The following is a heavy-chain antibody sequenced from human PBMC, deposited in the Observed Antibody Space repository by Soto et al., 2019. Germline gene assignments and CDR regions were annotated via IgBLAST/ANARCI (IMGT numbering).Heavy chain of an antibody. V-gene: IGHV4-59*01. Sequence: SETLSLTCTVSGDSISTFYWGWMRQSPGKELEWIGYVYYTGSTNYNPSLKSRVTISVDRSKNQFSLKLTSANAADTAVYYCARGRTVRNYADDSSDYFYFFDHWGQGTQVTVSS. CDR1: GDSISTFY. CDR3: ARGRTVRNYADDSSDYFYFFDH. CDR2: VYYTGST. J-gene: IGHJ4*02. D-gene: IGHD3-22*01.